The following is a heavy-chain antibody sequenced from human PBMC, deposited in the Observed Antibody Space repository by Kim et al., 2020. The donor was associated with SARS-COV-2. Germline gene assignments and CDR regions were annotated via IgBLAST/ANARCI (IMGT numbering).Heavy chain of an antibody. CDR1: GGTFSSYA. J-gene: IGHJ6*02. V-gene: IGHV1-69*13. CDR3: ARLAERGSSPRRGYYYGMDV. D-gene: IGHD6-6*01. Sequence: SVKVSCKASGGTFSSYAISWVRQAPGQGLEWMGGIIPIFGTANYAQKFQGRVTITADESTSTAYMELSSLRSEDTAVYYCARLAERGSSPRRGYYYGMDVWGQGTTVTVSS. CDR2: IIPIFGTA.